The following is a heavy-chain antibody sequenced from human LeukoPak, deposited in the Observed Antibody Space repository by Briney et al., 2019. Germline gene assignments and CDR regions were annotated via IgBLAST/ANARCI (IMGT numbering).Heavy chain of an antibody. D-gene: IGHD5-12*01. Sequence: AETLTLPCTVSGGSTNIYCWSWIRKPAEKGLEWIGRIYPSGSTYYSPSLKIRVTISIDKSKDQFSLRLTSVTAADTAVYYCARDRSGYSEYYFDYWGQGSLVTVSS. V-gene: IGHV4-4*07. CDR1: GGSTNIYC. CDR3: ARDRSGYSEYYFDY. CDR2: IYPSGST. J-gene: IGHJ4*02.